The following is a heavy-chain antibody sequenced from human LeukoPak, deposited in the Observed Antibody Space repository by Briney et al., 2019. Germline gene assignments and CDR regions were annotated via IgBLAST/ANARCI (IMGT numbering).Heavy chain of an antibody. Sequence: SETLSLTCAVYGGSFSGKYWTWIRQPPGKGLEWIGEITHSGSTYYNPSLKSRVTISVDTSKNQFSLKLNSVTAADTAVYFCARDLMTWGQGTLVTVSS. CDR1: GGSFSGKY. CDR2: ITHSGST. CDR3: ARDLMT. J-gene: IGHJ4*02. V-gene: IGHV4-34*01.